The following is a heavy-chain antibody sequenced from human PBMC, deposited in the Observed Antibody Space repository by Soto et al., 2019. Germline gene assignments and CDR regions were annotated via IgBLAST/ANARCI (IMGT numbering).Heavy chain of an antibody. D-gene: IGHD3-16*02. V-gene: IGHV1-18*01. J-gene: IGHJ3*02. CDR1: GYTFTSYG. CDR2: ISAYNGNT. Sequence: GASVKVSCKASGYTFTSYGISWVRQAPGQGLEWMGIISAYNGNTNYAQKFQGRVTMTRDTSTSTVYMELSSLRSEDTAVYYCARGTFMITFGGVIVYDAFDIWGQGTMVTVSS. CDR3: ARGTFMITFGGVIVYDAFDI.